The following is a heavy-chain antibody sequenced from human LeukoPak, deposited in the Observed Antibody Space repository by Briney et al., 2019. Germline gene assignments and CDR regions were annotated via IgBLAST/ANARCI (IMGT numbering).Heavy chain of an antibody. CDR2: INPNSGGT. CDR3: VTSHDSSGYYYFDY. Sequence: ASVKVSCKASGYTFTGYYMHWVRQAPGQGLEWMGWINPNSGGTNYAQKFQGRVTMTRDTSISTAYMELSRLRSDDTAVYYCVTSHDSSGYYYFDYWGQGTLVTVSS. D-gene: IGHD3-22*01. CDR1: GYTFTGYY. J-gene: IGHJ4*02. V-gene: IGHV1-2*02.